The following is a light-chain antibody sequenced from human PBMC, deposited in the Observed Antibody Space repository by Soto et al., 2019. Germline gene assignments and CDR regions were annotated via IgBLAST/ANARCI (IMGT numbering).Light chain of an antibody. CDR3: SSYTISGTRV. J-gene: IGLJ2*01. Sequence: QSALTQPASVSGSPGQSITISCTGTSSDVGGYNYVSWYQQHPGKAPKGMIYDVSNRPSGVSNRFSGSKSGNTASLTISGLQAEDEADYYCSSYTISGTRVFGGGTKLTVL. V-gene: IGLV2-14*01. CDR1: SSDVGGYNY. CDR2: DVS.